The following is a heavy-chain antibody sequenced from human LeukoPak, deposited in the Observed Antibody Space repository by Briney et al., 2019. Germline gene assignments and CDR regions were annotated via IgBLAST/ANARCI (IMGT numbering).Heavy chain of an antibody. V-gene: IGHV3-74*01. J-gene: IGHJ4*02. CDR1: GCTFSHYW. CDR2: IKSDGGRT. CDR3: AKVGHCSSTTCFFDY. Sequence: GGSLRLSCAASGCTFSHYWMHWVRQAPGKGLVWVSRIKSDGGRTDYADSLKGRFTISRDNAKNTLYLEMNSLRAEDTAVYYCAKVGHCSSTTCFFDYWGQGTLVTVSS. D-gene: IGHD2-2*01.